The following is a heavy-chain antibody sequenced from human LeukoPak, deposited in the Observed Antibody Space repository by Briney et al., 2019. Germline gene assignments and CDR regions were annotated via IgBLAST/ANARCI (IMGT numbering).Heavy chain of an antibody. CDR1: GFTFSSYS. D-gene: IGHD3-22*01. J-gene: IGHJ3*02. V-gene: IGHV3-21*01. Sequence: GGSLRLSCAASGFTFSSYSMNWVRQAPGKGPEWVSSISSSSSYIYYADSVKGRFTISRDNAKNSLYLQMNSLRAEDTAVYYCAGETYYYDSTDAFDIWGQGTMVTVSS. CDR2: ISSSSSYI. CDR3: AGETYYYDSTDAFDI.